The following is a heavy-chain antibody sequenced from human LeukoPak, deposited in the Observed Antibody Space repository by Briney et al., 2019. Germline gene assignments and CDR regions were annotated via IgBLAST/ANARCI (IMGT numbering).Heavy chain of an antibody. CDR1: GYTFTSYA. CDR3: ARTAGMVRGVNPRQLFDY. Sequence: ASVKVSCKASGYTFTSYAMHWVRQAPGQRHEWMGWINAGNGNRKNSQKFQGRGIITRDTSASTAYMELSSLRSEDTAVYYCARTAGMVRGVNPRQLFDYWGQGTLVTVSS. D-gene: IGHD3-10*01. CDR2: INAGNGNR. V-gene: IGHV1-3*01. J-gene: IGHJ4*02.